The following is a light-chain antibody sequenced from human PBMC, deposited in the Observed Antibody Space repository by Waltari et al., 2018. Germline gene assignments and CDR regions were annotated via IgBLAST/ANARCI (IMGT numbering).Light chain of an antibody. V-gene: IGLV2-14*01. J-gene: IGLJ1*01. Sequence: QSALTQPASASGSPGQSITVSCSGTSSDLAAYNYGPWDQQHPGRAPKLIIFEVSNRPSGGSNRFSGSKSGNTASLTISGLQAEDEANYYCSLHTCSSPLFVFGTGTKVTVL. CDR2: EVS. CDR3: SLHTCSSPLFV. CDR1: SSDLAAYNY.